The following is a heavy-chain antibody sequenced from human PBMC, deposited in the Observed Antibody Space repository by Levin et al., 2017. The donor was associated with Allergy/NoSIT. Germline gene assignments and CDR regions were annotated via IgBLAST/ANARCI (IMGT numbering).Heavy chain of an antibody. Sequence: GGSLRLSCAASGFTFSSYAFSWVRQAPGKGLEWASAITSSGGVTYYADSVKGRFTISRDISKNTLYLQMSSLTAEDTAVYYCARIEVGAKKVDYWGQGTLVTVSS. CDR1: GFTFSSYA. CDR3: ARIEVGAKKVDY. V-gene: IGHV3-23*01. CDR2: ITSSGGVT. J-gene: IGHJ4*02. D-gene: IGHD1-26*01.